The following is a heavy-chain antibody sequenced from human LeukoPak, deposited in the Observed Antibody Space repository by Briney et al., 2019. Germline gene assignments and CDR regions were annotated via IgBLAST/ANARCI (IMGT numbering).Heavy chain of an antibody. V-gene: IGHV3-48*03. Sequence: PGGSLRLSCAASGFTFSSYEMNWVRQAPGKGLEWVSYISSSGSTIYYADSVKGRFTISRDNAKNSLYLQMNSLRAEDTAVYYCAISYYDSSGYYDYWGQGTLATVSS. J-gene: IGHJ4*02. CDR2: ISSSGSTI. D-gene: IGHD3-22*01. CDR1: GFTFSSYE. CDR3: AISYYDSSGYYDY.